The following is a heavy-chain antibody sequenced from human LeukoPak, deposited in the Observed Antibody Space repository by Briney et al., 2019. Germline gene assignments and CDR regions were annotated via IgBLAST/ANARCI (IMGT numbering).Heavy chain of an antibody. CDR1: GFTFSNYW. V-gene: IGHV3-74*01. CDR2: IYTDGSST. Sequence: GGSLRLSCAASGFTFSNYWMHWVRQAPGKGLVWVSRIYTDGSSTNYADSVKGRFTISRDNSKNTLYLQMNSLRAEDTAVYYCARDGDDSNYFDYWGQGTLVTVSS. D-gene: IGHD4-11*01. CDR3: ARDGDDSNYFDY. J-gene: IGHJ4*02.